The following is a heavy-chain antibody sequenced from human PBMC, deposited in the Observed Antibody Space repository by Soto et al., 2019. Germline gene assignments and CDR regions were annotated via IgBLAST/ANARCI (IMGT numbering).Heavy chain of an antibody. J-gene: IGHJ4*02. CDR1: GYTFTDYY. CDR2: INSKNGGT. D-gene: IGHD5-12*01. V-gene: IGHV1-2*02. CDR3: ARGGNSGYYYE. Sequence: QVQLVQSGAEVKKPGASVKVSCKASGYTFTDYYIHWVRQAPGQGLEWMGWINSKNGGTKYVQKFNGRVTMTRDTSITIAYMEMTRLRYDDTAVYYCARGGNSGYYYEWGQGTLLTVSS.